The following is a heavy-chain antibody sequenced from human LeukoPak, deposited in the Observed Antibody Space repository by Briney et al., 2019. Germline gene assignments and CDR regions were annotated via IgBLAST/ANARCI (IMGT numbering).Heavy chain of an antibody. CDR1: GYTFTSYY. CDR2: INPSGGST. CDR3: ARRDSPWGSHRYNWFDP. V-gene: IGHV1-46*01. Sequence: ASVKVSCKASGYTFTSYYMHWVRQAPGQGLEWMGIINPSGGSTSYAQKFQGRVTMTRDISTSTVYMELSSLRSEDTAVYYCARRDSPWGSHRYNWFDPWGQGTLVTVSS. D-gene: IGHD3-16*02. J-gene: IGHJ5*02.